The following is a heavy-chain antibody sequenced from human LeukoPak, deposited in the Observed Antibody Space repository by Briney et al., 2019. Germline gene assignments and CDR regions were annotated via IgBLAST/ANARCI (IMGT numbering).Heavy chain of an antibody. CDR2: INHSGST. Sequence: PSETLSLTCAVYGGSFSGYYWSWIRQPPGKGLEWIGEINHSGSTYYNPSLKSRVTISVDTSKNQFSLKLSSVTAADTAVYYCARDGDYGVNDAFDIWGQGTMVTVSS. CDR1: GGSFSGYY. V-gene: IGHV4-34*09. J-gene: IGHJ3*02. D-gene: IGHD4-17*01. CDR3: ARDGDYGVNDAFDI.